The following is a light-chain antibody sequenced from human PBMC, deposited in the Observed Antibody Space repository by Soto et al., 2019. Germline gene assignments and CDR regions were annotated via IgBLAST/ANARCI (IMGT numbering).Light chain of an antibody. J-gene: IGLJ3*02. Sequence: QSVLTQPPSVSAAPGQTVTISCSGSSSSVGHESVSWYQSLPGTAPKLLIYDNYKRPSGIPDRFSGSQSGTSATLGITGLXXXXXXXYYCGTWDTTLNVLVFGGGTKLTVL. V-gene: IGLV1-51*01. CDR1: SSSVGHES. CDR2: DNY. CDR3: GTWDTTLNVLV.